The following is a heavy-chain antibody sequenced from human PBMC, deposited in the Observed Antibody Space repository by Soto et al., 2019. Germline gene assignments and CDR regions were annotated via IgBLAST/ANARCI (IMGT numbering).Heavy chain of an antibody. V-gene: IGHV3-23*01. J-gene: IGHJ4*02. Sequence: PWGSLRLSCAASGFTFSNYVMSWVRQAPGKGLEWVSSISGSGDNTYYADSVKGRFSISRDNSKNTVFLQMNGLRGDDTATYFCAKGTMHTNYYDSWGQGTLVTVSS. CDR3: AKGTMHTNYYDS. CDR1: GFTFSNYV. CDR2: ISGSGDNT. D-gene: IGHD3-10*01.